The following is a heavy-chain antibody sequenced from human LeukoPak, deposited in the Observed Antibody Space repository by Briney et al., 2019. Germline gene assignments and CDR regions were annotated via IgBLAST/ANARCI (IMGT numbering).Heavy chain of an antibody. CDR2: ISGSGGST. D-gene: IGHD5-24*01. CDR3: AKDLKVEMATTRDDAFDI. Sequence: PGGSLRLSCAASGFTFSSYAMSWVRQAPGKGLEWVSAISGSGGSTYYADSVKGRFTISRDNSKNTLYLQMNSLRAEDTAVYYCAKDLKVEMATTRDDAFDIWGQGTMVTVSS. CDR1: GFTFSSYA. V-gene: IGHV3-23*01. J-gene: IGHJ3*02.